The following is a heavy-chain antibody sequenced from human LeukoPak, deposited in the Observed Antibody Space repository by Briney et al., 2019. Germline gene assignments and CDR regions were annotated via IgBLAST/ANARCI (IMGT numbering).Heavy chain of an antibody. D-gene: IGHD3-22*01. V-gene: IGHV3-23*01. CDR1: GFTLSSYG. J-gene: IGHJ4*02. Sequence: GGSLRLSCAASGFTLSSYGMNWVRQAPGKGLEWVSGISGSGGTTYYADSVKGRFTISRDNSKNSLSLQVSSLRAEDTALYYCAIMHPYYDGSGYWVQWGQGTLVTVSS. CDR2: ISGSGGTT. CDR3: AIMHPYYDGSGYWVQ.